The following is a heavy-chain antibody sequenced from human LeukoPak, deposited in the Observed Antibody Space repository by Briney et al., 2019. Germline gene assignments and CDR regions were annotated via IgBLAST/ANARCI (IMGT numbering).Heavy chain of an antibody. CDR2: IWYDGSNK. Sequence: PGRSLRLSCAASGFTFSSYGMHWVRQAPGKGLEWVTVIWYDGSNKYYADSVKGRFTISRDNSKNTLYLQMNSLRAEDTAVYYCARDRPIAVAGNKEESGQLDYWGQGTLVTVSS. J-gene: IGHJ4*02. D-gene: IGHD6-19*01. V-gene: IGHV3-33*01. CDR3: ARDRPIAVAGNKEESGQLDY. CDR1: GFTFSSYG.